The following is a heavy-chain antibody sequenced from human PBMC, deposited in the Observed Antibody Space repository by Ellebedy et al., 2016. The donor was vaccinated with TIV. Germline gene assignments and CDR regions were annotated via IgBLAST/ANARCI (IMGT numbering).Heavy chain of an antibody. Sequence: AASVKVSCKASGYTFTSYDINWVRQAAGLGLEWMGWMNPNSGYTGSAQEFQGRVTMTRDTSMSTAYMELSSLRSEDTAVYYCARALVGATTCFDYWGQGTQVTVSS. D-gene: IGHD1-26*01. V-gene: IGHV1-8*01. CDR1: GYTFTSYD. CDR2: MNPNSGYT. CDR3: ARALVGATTCFDY. J-gene: IGHJ4*02.